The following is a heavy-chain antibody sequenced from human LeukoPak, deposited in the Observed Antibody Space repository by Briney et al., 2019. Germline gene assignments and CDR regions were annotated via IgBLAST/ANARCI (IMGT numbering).Heavy chain of an antibody. CDR3: ARLPLYSSSWTEAYYFDY. Sequence: SETLSLTCTVSGGSISSSSYYWGWSRQPPGKGLEWVVSIYYSGSTYYNTSLKSLVTISVDTSKNQFSLMLSSVTAADTAVYYCARLPLYSSSWTEAYYFDYWGQGTLVTVSS. CDR2: IYYSGST. CDR1: GGSISSSSYY. D-gene: IGHD6-13*01. J-gene: IGHJ4*02. V-gene: IGHV4-39*01.